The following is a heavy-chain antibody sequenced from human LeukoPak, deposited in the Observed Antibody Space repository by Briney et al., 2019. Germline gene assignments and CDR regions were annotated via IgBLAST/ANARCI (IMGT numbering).Heavy chain of an antibody. CDR1: GFTFSSYS. CDR2: ISTSSSYI. Sequence: GGSLRLSCAASGFTFSSYSMNWVRQAPGKGLEWVSSISTSSSYINYADSVKGRFTISRDNAKNSLYLQMNSLRAEDTALYYCAREGGDYDKEFDYWGQGTLVTVSS. D-gene: IGHD3-22*01. V-gene: IGHV3-21*04. J-gene: IGHJ4*02. CDR3: AREGGDYDKEFDY.